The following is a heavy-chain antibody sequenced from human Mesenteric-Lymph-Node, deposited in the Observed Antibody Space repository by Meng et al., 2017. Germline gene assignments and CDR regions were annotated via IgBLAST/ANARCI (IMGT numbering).Heavy chain of an antibody. CDR1: GFTFSSYW. D-gene: IGHD6-19*01. V-gene: IGHV3-74*02. Sequence: EVQLVESGGGLVQPGGSVRLSCAASGFTFSSYWMDWVRQAPGKGLVWDSDMNSDGSNIRYADSVKGRFTMFRDNAKNTLYLQMNSLRPEDTAVYYCAKNQKSSGWYDYFDYWGQGTLVTVSS. J-gene: IGHJ4*02. CDR3: AKNQKSSGWYDYFDY. CDR2: MNSDGSNI.